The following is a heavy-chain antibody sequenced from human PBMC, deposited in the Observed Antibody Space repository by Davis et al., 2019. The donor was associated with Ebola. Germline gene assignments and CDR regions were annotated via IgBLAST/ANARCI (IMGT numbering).Heavy chain of an antibody. J-gene: IGHJ3*02. CDR1: GGSISSGGYY. V-gene: IGHV4-31*03. CDR3: ARDLSDDSEAFDI. Sequence: LRLSCTVSGGSISSGGYYWSWIRQHPGKGLEWIGYIYYSGSTYYNPSLKSRVTISVDTSKNQFSLKLSSVTAADTAVYYCARDLSDDSEAFDIWGQGTMVTVSS. CDR2: IYYSGST. D-gene: IGHD3-22*01.